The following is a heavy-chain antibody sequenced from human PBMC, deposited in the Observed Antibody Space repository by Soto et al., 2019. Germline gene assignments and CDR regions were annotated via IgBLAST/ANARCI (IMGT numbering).Heavy chain of an antibody. CDR1: GGSISSAAYY. CDR3: AREYTNGSNFFDC. CDR2: ISHIGST. V-gene: IGHV4-31*03. D-gene: IGHD1-1*01. Sequence: QVQLQESGPGLVKPSQTLSLSCTVSGGSISSAAYYWSWIRQHPGKGLEWIGYISHIGSTYYTPSLKSRVIISADTAKNQFSLNLTSVTAADTAVYYCAREYTNGSNFFDCWGQGALVTVSS. J-gene: IGHJ4*02.